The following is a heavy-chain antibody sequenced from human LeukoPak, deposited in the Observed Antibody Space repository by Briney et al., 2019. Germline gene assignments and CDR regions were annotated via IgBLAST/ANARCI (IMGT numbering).Heavy chain of an antibody. Sequence: SETLSLTCTVSGASISGHYCSWIRQPPGKGLEWIGNIYWTGRTNYNPSLKSRVTMSVDTSRNQCSLKMTPVTATDTAVYYCARQAYGYSVYWGQGTLVTVSS. CDR3: ARQAYGYSVY. CDR1: GASISGHY. J-gene: IGHJ4*02. V-gene: IGHV4-59*08. CDR2: IYWTGRT. D-gene: IGHD2-21*01.